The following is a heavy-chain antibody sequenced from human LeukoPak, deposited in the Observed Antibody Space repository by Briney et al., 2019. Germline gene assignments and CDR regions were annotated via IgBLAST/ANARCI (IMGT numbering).Heavy chain of an antibody. V-gene: IGHV4-39*01. CDR3: ARTPSAAAIIDY. D-gene: IGHD6-13*01. CDR2: IYYSGST. CDR1: GGSISSSSYY. Sequence: PSQTLSLTCTVSGGSISSSSYYWGWIRQPPGKGLEWIGSIYYSGSTYYNPSLKSRVTISVDTSKNQFSLKLSSVTAADTAVYYCARTPSAAAIIDYWGQGTLVTVSS. J-gene: IGHJ4*02.